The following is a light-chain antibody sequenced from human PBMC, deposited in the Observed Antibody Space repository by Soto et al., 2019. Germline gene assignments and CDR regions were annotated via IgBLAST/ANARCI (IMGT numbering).Light chain of an antibody. CDR2: DVS. Sequence: QSALTQPRSVSGSPGQSVTISCTGTSSDVGGYNYVSWYHQHPGKAPKLMIYDVSKLPSGVPDRVSRSKSGNTASLTISGLQADEESDYDCCSYAGSYTFGFFGTWTKLTVL. CDR3: CSYAGSYTFGF. V-gene: IGLV2-11*01. CDR1: SSDVGGYNY. J-gene: IGLJ1*01.